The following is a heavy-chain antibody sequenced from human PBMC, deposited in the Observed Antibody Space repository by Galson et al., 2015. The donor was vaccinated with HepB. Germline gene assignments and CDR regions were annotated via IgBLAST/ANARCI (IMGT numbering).Heavy chain of an antibody. D-gene: IGHD6-6*01. CDR3: ARRGSSSRYFHH. J-gene: IGHJ1*01. V-gene: IGHV1-18*01. Sequence: SVKVSCKASGYTFTTYGISWVRQAPGQGLEWIGWLSAFNANTKYAQKFQGRVTMTTDTSTTTAYMELRSLTSDDTAVYFCARRGSSSRYFHHWGQGTLVTVSS. CDR2: LSAFNANT. CDR1: GYTFTTYG.